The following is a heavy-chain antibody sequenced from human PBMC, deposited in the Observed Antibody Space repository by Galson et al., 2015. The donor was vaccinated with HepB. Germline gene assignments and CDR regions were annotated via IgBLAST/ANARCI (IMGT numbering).Heavy chain of an antibody. V-gene: IGHV3-23*01. CDR1: GFTFSNYA. CDR3: AKRYCSGGTCYSARFDC. D-gene: IGHD2-15*01. J-gene: IGHJ4*02. Sequence: SLRLSCAASGFTFSNYAMTWVRQAPGKGLEWVSVIVGGGGRSTYYADSVRGRFTISRDNSKDTLYLQINSLRAEDTVLYYCAKRYCSGGTCYSARFDCRRQGTLVPVSS. CDR2: IVGGGGRST.